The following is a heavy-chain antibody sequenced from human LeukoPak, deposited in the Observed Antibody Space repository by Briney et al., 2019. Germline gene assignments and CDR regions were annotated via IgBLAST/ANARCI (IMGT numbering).Heavy chain of an antibody. Sequence: ASVTVSCTASGYTFTGYYMHWVRQAPGQGLEWMGRINPNSGGTNYAQKFQGRVTMTRDTSISTAYMELSRLRSDDTAVYYCAREGYYYDSSGYSDYWGQGTLVTVSS. V-gene: IGHV1-2*06. CDR3: AREGYYYDSSGYSDY. J-gene: IGHJ4*02. D-gene: IGHD3-22*01. CDR2: INPNSGGT. CDR1: GYTFTGYY.